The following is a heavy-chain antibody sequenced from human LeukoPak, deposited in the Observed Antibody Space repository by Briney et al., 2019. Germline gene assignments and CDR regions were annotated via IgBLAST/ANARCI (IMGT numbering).Heavy chain of an antibody. V-gene: IGHV1-2*02. Sequence: GASVKVSCKASGYTFGDYYINWVRQAPGQGLEWMGWIDPNSGGTNYAQKFKGRVTMTRDTSISTAYMELSSLRSDDTAVYYCARAPGPLDIWGQGTMVTVSS. CDR2: IDPNSGGT. CDR3: ARAPGPLDI. J-gene: IGHJ3*02. CDR1: GYTFGDYY.